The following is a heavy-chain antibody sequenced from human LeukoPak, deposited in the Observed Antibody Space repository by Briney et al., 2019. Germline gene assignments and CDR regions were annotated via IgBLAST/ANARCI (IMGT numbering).Heavy chain of an antibody. CDR2: IYPGDSDT. Sequence: GESLKISCQGSGYSFTSYWIAWVRQMPGKGLEWMGTIYPGDSDTRYSPSFQGQVTISADKSITTAYLQWSSLKASDTAMYYCARRVLAAVGYYFDSWGQGTLVTVSS. V-gene: IGHV5-51*01. CDR1: GYSFTSYW. J-gene: IGHJ4*02. CDR3: ARRVLAAVGYYFDS. D-gene: IGHD6-13*01.